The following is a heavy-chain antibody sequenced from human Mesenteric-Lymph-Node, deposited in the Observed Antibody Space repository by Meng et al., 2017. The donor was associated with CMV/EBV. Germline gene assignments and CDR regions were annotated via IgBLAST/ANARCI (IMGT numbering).Heavy chain of an antibody. D-gene: IGHD2-2*02. V-gene: IGHV3-30*02. J-gene: IGHJ4*02. Sequence: GESLKISCATSGFTFSSYGIHWVRQAPGKGLEWVTFIRFDGTNKYYADSVKGRFTISRDNAKNSLYLQMNSLRAEDTAVYYCARLGYCSSTSCYTPFDYWGQGTLVTVSS. CDR3: ARLGYCSSTSCYTPFDY. CDR2: IRFDGTNK. CDR1: GFTFSSYG.